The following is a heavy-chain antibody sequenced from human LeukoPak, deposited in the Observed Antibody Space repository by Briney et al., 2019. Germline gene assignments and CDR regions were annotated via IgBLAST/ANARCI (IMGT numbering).Heavy chain of an antibody. J-gene: IGHJ5*02. Sequence: SETLSLTCAVYGGSFSGYYWSWIRQPPGKGLEWLGEINHSGSTNYNPSLKSRVTISVDTSKNQFSLKLSSVTAADTAVYYCARRTLGYCSGGSCPPAGWFDPWGQGTLVTVSS. CDR2: INHSGST. CDR1: GGSFSGYY. CDR3: ARRTLGYCSGGSCPPAGWFDP. V-gene: IGHV4-34*01. D-gene: IGHD2-15*01.